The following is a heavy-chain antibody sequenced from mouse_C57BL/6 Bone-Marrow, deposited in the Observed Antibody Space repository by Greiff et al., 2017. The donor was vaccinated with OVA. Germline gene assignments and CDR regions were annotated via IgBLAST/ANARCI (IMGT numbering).Heavy chain of an antibody. CDR3: ERHEKEAVFDY. CDR1: GFNFTEYS. D-gene: IGHD3-3*01. J-gene: IGHJ2*01. CDR2: FYPGSGSI. V-gene: IGHV1-62-2*01. Sequence: QVQLQQSGAELVKPGASVKLSCTASGFNFTEYSMHWVKQRSGQGLEWIGWFYPGSGSIKYNEKFKDKATLTADKSSITVYMELSRLTSEDSAVYFGERHEKEAVFDYWGQGTTLTVSS.